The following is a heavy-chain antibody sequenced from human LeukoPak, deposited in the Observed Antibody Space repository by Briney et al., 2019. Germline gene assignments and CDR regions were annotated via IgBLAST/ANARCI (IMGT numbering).Heavy chain of an antibody. V-gene: IGHV4-39*07. CDR1: GGSVSSGSYY. Sequence: SGTLSLTCTVSGGSVSSGSYYWGWIRPPPGKGLEWIGSIYYSGSTYYNPSLKSRVTISVDTSKNQFSLKLSSVTAADTAVYYCARTTMVRGTYYMDVWGKGTTVTISS. D-gene: IGHD3-10*01. CDR3: ARTTMVRGTYYMDV. CDR2: IYYSGST. J-gene: IGHJ6*03.